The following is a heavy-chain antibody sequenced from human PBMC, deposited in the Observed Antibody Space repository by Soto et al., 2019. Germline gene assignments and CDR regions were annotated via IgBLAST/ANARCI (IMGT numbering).Heavy chain of an antibody. Sequence: QVHLVQSGAEVKKPGASVKVSCKGSGYTFTSYGITWVRQAPGQGLEWMGWIRAHDGNTDYAQRPQGRVTVTRDNSTSTADMELRSLTSDDTAVYYCARGRYGAYWGQGALVTVSS. D-gene: IGHD3-10*01. CDR1: GYTFTSYG. J-gene: IGHJ4*02. CDR2: IRAHDGNT. CDR3: ARGRYGAY. V-gene: IGHV1-18*01.